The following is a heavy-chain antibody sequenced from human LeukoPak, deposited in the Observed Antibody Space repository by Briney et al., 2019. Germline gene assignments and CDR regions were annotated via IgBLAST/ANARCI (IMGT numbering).Heavy chain of an antibody. V-gene: IGHV3-33*01. D-gene: IGHD1-14*01. CDR2: IYYDGSNK. Sequence: PGGSLRLSCAASGFTFSRSGMHWVRQAPGKGLEWVTFIYYDGSNKFFADSVKDRFTISKDNSKSTLYLQMNNLRIEDTAMYYCARDATGSAFDIWGRGTMVTVS. CDR3: ARDATGSAFDI. CDR1: GFTFSRSG. J-gene: IGHJ3*02.